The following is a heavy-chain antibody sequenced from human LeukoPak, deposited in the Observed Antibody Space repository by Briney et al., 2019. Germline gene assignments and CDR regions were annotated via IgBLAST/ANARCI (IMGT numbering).Heavy chain of an antibody. J-gene: IGHJ6*03. CDR1: GFTFSTYW. CDR2: INQDGSDK. D-gene: IGHD3-3*01. V-gene: IGHV3-7*03. Sequence: PGGSLRLSCAASGFTFSTYWMSWVRQAPGKGLEWVANINQDGSDKYYADSVKGRFTISRDNAKNSLYLQMNSLRADDTAVYYCAREIRAGYYDFWSGNYYYYYMDVWGKGTTVTVSS. CDR3: AREIRAGYYDFWSGNYYYYYMDV.